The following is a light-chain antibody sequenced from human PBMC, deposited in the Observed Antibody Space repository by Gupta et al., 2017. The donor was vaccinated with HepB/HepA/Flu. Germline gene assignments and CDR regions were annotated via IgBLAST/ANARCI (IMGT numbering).Light chain of an antibody. CDR3: QHYGNSVSLT. CDR2: GAS. V-gene: IGKV3-20*01. Sequence: EIVLTQSPGTLSLSPGERATLSCRASQIVSYNYLAWYQQKPGQAPMLLIFGASSRLTGIPDRFSGSGSGADFTLTISRLEPEDYAVYYCQHYGNSVSLTFGGGTKVEI. J-gene: IGKJ4*01. CDR1: QIVSYNY.